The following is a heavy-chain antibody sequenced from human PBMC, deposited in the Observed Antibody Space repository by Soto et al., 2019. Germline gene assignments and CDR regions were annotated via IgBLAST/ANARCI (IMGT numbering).Heavy chain of an antibody. CDR3: ARGYSSSWYVGRAFDI. J-gene: IGHJ3*02. Sequence: PSQTLSLTCAISGDSVSSNSAAWNWIRQSPSRGLEWLGRTYYRSKWYNDYAVSVKSRITINQDTSKNQFSLQLNSVTPEDTAVYYSARGYSSSWYVGRAFDIWGQGTMVTVSS. D-gene: IGHD6-13*01. CDR1: GDSVSSNSAA. CDR2: TYYRSKWYN. V-gene: IGHV6-1*01.